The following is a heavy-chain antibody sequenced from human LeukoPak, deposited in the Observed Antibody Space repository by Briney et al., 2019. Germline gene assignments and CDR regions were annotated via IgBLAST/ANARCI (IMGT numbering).Heavy chain of an antibody. V-gene: IGHV1-45*02. CDR1: GYSFTYRY. Sequence: GSSVKVSCKASGYSFTYRYLHWVGQAPGQALEWVGWITPFIGSTNYAQKFQDRVTITRDRTMSTAYMDLSSLRSEDTALYYCASGRLEIVGATTSPFDYWGQGTLVTVSS. CDR3: ASGRLEIVGATTSPFDY. CDR2: ITPFIGST. J-gene: IGHJ4*02. D-gene: IGHD1-26*01.